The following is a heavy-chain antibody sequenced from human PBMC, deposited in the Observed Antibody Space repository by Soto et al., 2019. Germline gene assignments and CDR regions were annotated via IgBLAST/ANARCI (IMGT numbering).Heavy chain of an antibody. CDR1: GFTFSSYG. D-gene: IGHD6-13*01. Sequence: QVQLVESGGGVVQPGRSLRLSCAASGFTFSSYGMHWVRQAPGKGLAWVAVISYDGSNKYYADSVKGRFTISRDNSKNTLYLQMNSLRAEDTAVYYCAKGAAAQRYYGMDVWGQGTTVTVSS. CDR2: ISYDGSNK. CDR3: AKGAAAQRYYGMDV. J-gene: IGHJ6*02. V-gene: IGHV3-30*18.